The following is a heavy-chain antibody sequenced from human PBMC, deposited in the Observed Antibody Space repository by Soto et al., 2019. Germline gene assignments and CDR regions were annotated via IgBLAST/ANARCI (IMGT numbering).Heavy chain of an antibody. CDR1: GLILSNYK. V-gene: IGHV3-33*01. Sequence: GGSLRLSCAASGLILSNYKMHWVRQVPGKGLVWVARIRTDGSISYYANSVKGRFTISRDNSKNTLYLQMSSLRADDTAVYYCARRQISPPTRGAATARGAMDVWGQGTTVTVSS. CDR3: ARRQISPPTRGAATARGAMDV. D-gene: IGHD6-13*01. CDR2: IRTDGSIS. J-gene: IGHJ6*02.